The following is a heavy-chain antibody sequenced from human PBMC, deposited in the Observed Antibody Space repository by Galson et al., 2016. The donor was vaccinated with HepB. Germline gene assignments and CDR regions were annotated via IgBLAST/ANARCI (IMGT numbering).Heavy chain of an antibody. D-gene: IGHD2-15*01. CDR3: ASGPKGRGATATSFYYYGMDV. V-gene: IGHV1-46*01. J-gene: IGHJ6*02. CDR1: GYTFSTYY. Sequence: SVKVSCKASGYTFSTYYIHWVRQAPGQGLEWMGIINPSGATTTFAQKFQGRVTMSRDTSTSAIYMVLSSLSSGDTAVYYCASGPKGRGATATSFYYYGMDVWGQGTTVTVSS. CDR2: INPSGATT.